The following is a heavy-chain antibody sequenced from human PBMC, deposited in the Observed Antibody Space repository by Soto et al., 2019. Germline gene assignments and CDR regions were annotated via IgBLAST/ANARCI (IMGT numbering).Heavy chain of an antibody. Sequence: PGGSLRLSCAASGFTFSSYAMSWVRQAPGKGLEWVSAISGSGGSTYYADSVKGRFTISRDNSKNTLYLQMNSLRAEDTAVYYCLYDPVPSYQYYFYYWGKGSLVPVSS. CDR2: ISGSGGST. D-gene: IGHD2-2*01. V-gene: IGHV3-23*01. J-gene: IGHJ4*02. CDR3: LYDPVPSYQYYFYY. CDR1: GFTFSSYA.